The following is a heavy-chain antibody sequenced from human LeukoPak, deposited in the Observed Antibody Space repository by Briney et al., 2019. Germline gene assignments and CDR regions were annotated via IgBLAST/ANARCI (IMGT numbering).Heavy chain of an antibody. J-gene: IGHJ4*02. CDR3: AKAVLTTIRFFDY. D-gene: IGHD4/OR15-4a*01. V-gene: IGHV3-9*01. CDR1: GFTFDDYA. Sequence: GRSLRLSCTASGFTFDDYAMHWVRQAPGKGLEWVSGMSWNSGNIGYADSVKGRFTISRDNAKNSLYLQMNSLRPEDTAFYYCAKAVLTTIRFFDYWGQGTLVTVSS. CDR2: MSWNSGNI.